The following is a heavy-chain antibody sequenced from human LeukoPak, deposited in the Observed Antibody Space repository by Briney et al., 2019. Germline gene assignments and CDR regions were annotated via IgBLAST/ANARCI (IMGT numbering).Heavy chain of an antibody. J-gene: IGHJ2*01. CDR2: IYHSGST. CDR3: ARDLDGYNFFDL. V-gene: IGHV4-4*02. CDR1: GGSISSSNW. Sequence: SETLSLTCAVSGGSISSSNWWSWVRQPPGKGLEWIGEIYHSGSTNYNPSLKSRVTISVDKSKNQFSLELSSVTAADTAVYYCARDLDGYNFFDLWGRGTLVTVSS. D-gene: IGHD5-24*01.